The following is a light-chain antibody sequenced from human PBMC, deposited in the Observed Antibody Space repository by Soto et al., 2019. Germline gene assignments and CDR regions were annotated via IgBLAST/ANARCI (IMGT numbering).Light chain of an antibody. CDR3: QQSYSTTWT. CDR2: AAS. J-gene: IGKJ1*01. CDR1: QGISTH. Sequence: DIKMTQSPSSLSASVGDRVTMPCRSSQGISTHLNWHQQKPGKAPKLLIYAASSLQSGVPSRFSGSGSETDFTLTISSLQPEDFATYSCQQSYSTTWTFGQGTMVDVK. V-gene: IGKV1-39*01.